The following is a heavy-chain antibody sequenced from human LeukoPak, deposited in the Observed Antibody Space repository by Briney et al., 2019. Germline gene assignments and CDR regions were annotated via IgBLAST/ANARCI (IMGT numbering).Heavy chain of an antibody. CDR2: IKQDGSEK. Sequence: GGSLRLSCAASGFTFSTYWMNWVRQAPGKGLEWVANIKQDGSEKYYVDSVKGRFTISRDNAKNSLYLQMNSLRAEDTAVYYCAKGYNWNYPFDYWGQGTLVTVSS. J-gene: IGHJ4*02. V-gene: IGHV3-7*01. CDR1: GFTFSTYW. D-gene: IGHD1-7*01. CDR3: AKGYNWNYPFDY.